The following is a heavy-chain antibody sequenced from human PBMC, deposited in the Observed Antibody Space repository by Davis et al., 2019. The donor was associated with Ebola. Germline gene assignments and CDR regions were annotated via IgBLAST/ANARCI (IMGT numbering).Heavy chain of an antibody. V-gene: IGHV3-9*01. D-gene: IGHD4-17*01. CDR1: GFSFADYA. J-gene: IGHJ4*02. CDR2: IVWNSGVR. Sequence: PGGSLRLSCSASGFSFADYAMHWVRQAPGKGLEWVSSIVWNSGVRGYADSVRGRFTISRDNAQNSLYLQMDSLRPEDTALYYCARDLGRVTVGNWGQGTLVTVSS. CDR3: ARDLGRVTVGN.